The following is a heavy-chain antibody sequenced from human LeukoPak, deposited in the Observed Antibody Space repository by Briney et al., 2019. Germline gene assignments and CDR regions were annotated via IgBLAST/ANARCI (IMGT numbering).Heavy chain of an antibody. CDR2: INPSGGST. V-gene: IGHV1-46*01. CDR3: ARDWRGYAEYNWFDP. CDR1: GYTFTIYY. Sequence: ASVTVSFTASGYTFTIYYMHWVRQAPGQGLEWMGLINPSGGSTSYAQKFQGRVTMTRDMSTSTVYMELSSLRSEDTAVYYCARDWRGYAEYNWFDPWGQGTLVTVSS. J-gene: IGHJ5*02. D-gene: IGHD5-12*01.